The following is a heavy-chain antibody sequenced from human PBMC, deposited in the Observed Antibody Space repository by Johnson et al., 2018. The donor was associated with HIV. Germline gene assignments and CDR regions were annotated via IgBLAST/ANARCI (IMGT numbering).Heavy chain of an antibody. V-gene: IGHV3-74*01. D-gene: IGHD3-22*01. CDR1: RFSFSSYW. J-gene: IGHJ3*02. CDR2: INSDGSST. CDR3: PKDSRYYYDSSGYVSDAFHI. Sequence: MLLVESGGGLVQPGGSLRLSCAASRFSFSSYWMHWVRQTPWKGLVWVSRINSDGSSTNYADSVKGRFTISTDTAKNTLYLKINSLRAEDTAVYYCPKDSRYYYDSSGYVSDAFHIWGQGTMVTVSS.